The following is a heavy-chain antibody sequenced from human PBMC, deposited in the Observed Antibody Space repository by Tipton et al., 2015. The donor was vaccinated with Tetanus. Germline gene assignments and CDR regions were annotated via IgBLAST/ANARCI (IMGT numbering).Heavy chain of an antibody. CDR3: ARGNQRWLEIYYYYYGMDV. D-gene: IGHD5-24*01. CDR2: IYYSGTT. J-gene: IGHJ6*02. Sequence: LRLSCSVSGGSISSNNYYWAWIRQPPGKGLEWIGSIYYSGTTDYSPSLKSRVAISVDTSKNQFSLKLSSLTAADTAIYYCARGNQRWLEIYYYYYGMDVWGQGTTVTVSS. CDR1: GGSISSNNYY. V-gene: IGHV4-39*01.